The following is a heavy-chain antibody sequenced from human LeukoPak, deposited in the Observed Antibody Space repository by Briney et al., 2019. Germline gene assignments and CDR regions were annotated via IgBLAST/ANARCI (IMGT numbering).Heavy chain of an antibody. Sequence: NPSETLSLTCAVYGGSFSGYYWSWIRQPPGKGLEWIGEINHSGSTNYNPSLKSRVIISVDTSKNQFSLKLSSVTAADTAVYYCARESEEVDYWGQGTLVTVSS. V-gene: IGHV4-34*01. CDR3: ARESEEVDY. CDR2: INHSGST. CDR1: GGSFSGYY. J-gene: IGHJ4*02.